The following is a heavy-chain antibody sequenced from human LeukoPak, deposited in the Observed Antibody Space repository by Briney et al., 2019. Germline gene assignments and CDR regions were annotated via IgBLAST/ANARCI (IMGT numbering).Heavy chain of an antibody. CDR2: INHSGST. D-gene: IGHD5-24*01. J-gene: IGHJ3*02. CDR3: ASKESDAFDI. CDR1: GGSFSGYY. V-gene: IGHV4-34*01. Sequence: PSETLSLTCAVHGGSFSGYYWSWIRQPPGKGLEWIGEINHSGSTNYNPSLKSRVTISVDTSKNQFSLKLSSVTAADTAVYYCASKESDAFDIWGQGTMVTVSS.